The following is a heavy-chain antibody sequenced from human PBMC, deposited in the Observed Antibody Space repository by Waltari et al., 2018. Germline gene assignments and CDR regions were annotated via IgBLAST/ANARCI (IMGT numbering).Heavy chain of an antibody. D-gene: IGHD1-1*01. CDR1: GFTASSNY. J-gene: IGHJ5*02. CDR3: AREGTGNWFDP. Sequence: EVQLAETGGGLIQPGGSLRLSCEASGFTASSNYISWVRQAPGKGLEWVSVIYTGGTTYYADSVKGRFTISRDDSKNTVYLQMNSLRAEDTAVYYCAREGTGNWFDPWGQGTLVTVSS. CDR2: IYTGGTT. V-gene: IGHV3-53*02.